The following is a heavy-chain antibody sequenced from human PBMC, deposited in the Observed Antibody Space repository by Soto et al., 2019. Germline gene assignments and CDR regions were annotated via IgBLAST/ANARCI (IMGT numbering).Heavy chain of an antibody. Sequence: SVKVSCKASGGTFSSYTISWVRQAPGQGLEWMGRIIPILGIANYAQKFQGRVTITADKSTSTAYMELSSLRSEDTAVYYCARKKSRYDVFAYWAQGTLVPVSS. J-gene: IGHJ4*02. CDR3: ARKKSRYDVFAY. V-gene: IGHV1-69*02. CDR1: GGTFSSYT. CDR2: IIPILGIA. D-gene: IGHD5-12*01.